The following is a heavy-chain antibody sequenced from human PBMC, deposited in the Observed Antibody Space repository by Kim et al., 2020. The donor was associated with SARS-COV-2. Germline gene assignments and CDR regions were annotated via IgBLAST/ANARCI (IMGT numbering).Heavy chain of an antibody. CDR1: GFTFSDYY. D-gene: IGHD2-21*01. CDR2: IGDSSSYT. Sequence: GGSLRLSCAASGFTFSDYYMSWIRQAPGKGLEWVSYIGDSSSYTRYSDSVKGRFTISRDNAKNSLYLQMNSLRAEDTAVYYCARYLGGRIDGMDVWGQGTTVTVSS. CDR3: ARYLGGRIDGMDV. V-gene: IGHV3-11*03. J-gene: IGHJ6*02.